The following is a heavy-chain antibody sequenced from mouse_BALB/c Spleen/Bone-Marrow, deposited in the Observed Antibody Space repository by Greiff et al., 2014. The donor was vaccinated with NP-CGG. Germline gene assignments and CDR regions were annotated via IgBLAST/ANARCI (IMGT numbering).Heavy chain of an antibody. CDR1: GFNIKDTY. CDR3: AIYYYGSSGFAY. CDR2: IDPANGNT. J-gene: IGHJ3*01. V-gene: IGHV14-3*02. D-gene: IGHD1-1*01. Sequence: EVMLVESGAELVKPGASVKLSCTASGFNIKDTYMHWVKQRPEQGLEWIGRIDPANGNTKYDTKFQGKATITADTSSNTAYLQLSSLTSEDTAVYYCAIYYYGSSGFAYWGQGTLVTVSA.